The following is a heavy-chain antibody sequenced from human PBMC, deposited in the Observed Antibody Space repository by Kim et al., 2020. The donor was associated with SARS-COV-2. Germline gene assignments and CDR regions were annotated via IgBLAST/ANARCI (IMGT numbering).Heavy chain of an antibody. J-gene: IGHJ5*02. V-gene: IGHV1-69*01. CDR3: ARGIRAAQDNWFDP. Sequence: AQKYQGRGTITADESTSTAYMELSSLRSEDTAVYYCARGIRAAQDNWFDPWGQGTLVTVSS. D-gene: IGHD6-13*01.